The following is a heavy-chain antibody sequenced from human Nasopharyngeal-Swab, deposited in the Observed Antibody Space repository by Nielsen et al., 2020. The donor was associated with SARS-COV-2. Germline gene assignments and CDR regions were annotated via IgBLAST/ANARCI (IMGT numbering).Heavy chain of an antibody. V-gene: IGHV3-66*01. D-gene: IGHD2-2*01. CDR3: ARGYCSSTRCYGLYGHYYGMDV. J-gene: IGHJ6*02. CDR1: AFTVTNNY. CDR2: MYSGGGS. Sequence: GGSLRLSCAGSAFTVTNNYMTWVRQAPGKGLEWVSIMYSGGGSYYADSVKGRFTISRDTSKNTLYLQMNRLRAEDTAVYYCARGYCSSTRCYGLYGHYYGMDVWGQGTAVTVSS.